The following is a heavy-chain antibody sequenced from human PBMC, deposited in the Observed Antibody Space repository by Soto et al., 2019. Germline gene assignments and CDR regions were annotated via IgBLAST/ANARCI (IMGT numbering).Heavy chain of an antibody. D-gene: IGHD5-12*01. V-gene: IGHV1-58*01. CDR1: GFTFTSSA. Sequence: GASVKVSCKASGFTFTSSAVQWVRQARGQRLEWIGWIVVGSGNTNYAQKFQERVTITRDMSTSTAYMELSSLRSEDTAVYYCATVGDIVATDNFDYWGQGTLVTVSS. CDR2: IVVGSGNT. CDR3: ATVGDIVATDNFDY. J-gene: IGHJ4*02.